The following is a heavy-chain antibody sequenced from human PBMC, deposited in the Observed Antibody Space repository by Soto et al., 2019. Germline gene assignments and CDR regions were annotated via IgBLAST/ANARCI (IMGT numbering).Heavy chain of an antibody. J-gene: IGHJ4*02. CDR3: ATRMRYCTNGVCYTGDY. CDR1: GGSFSGYY. Sequence: LSLTCAVYGGSFSGYYWSWIRQPPGKGLEWIGEINHSGSTNYNPSLKSRVTISVDTSKNQFSLKLSSVTAADTAVYYCATRMRYCTNGVCYTGDYWGQGTLVTVSS. V-gene: IGHV4-34*01. CDR2: INHSGST. D-gene: IGHD2-8*01.